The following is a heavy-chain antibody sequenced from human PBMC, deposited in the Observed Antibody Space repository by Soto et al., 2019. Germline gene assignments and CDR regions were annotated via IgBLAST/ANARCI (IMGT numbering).Heavy chain of an antibody. CDR3: ARHPGGRGYYYGMDV. Sequence: QVQLVQSGAEVTKPGSSVKVSCKASGGTFSSYAISWVRQAPGQGLEWMGGIIPIFGTANYAQKFQGRFTSSADESTSTAYMELSSMRSEDTAVYYCARHPGGRGYYYGMDVWGQGTTVTVSS. D-gene: IGHD2-15*01. CDR2: IIPIFGTA. J-gene: IGHJ6*02. CDR1: GGTFSSYA. V-gene: IGHV1-69*12.